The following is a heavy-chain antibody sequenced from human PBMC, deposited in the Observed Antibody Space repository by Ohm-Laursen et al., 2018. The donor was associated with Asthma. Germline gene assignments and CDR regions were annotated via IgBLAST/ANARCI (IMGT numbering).Heavy chain of an antibody. CDR1: GFSVSRHF. CDR2: IYPGGAT. Sequence: SFRLSCAASGFSVSRHFMNWIRQGPEKGLEWVSDIYPGGATFYADSVKGRFTISRDDSKNTLNLQMSSLRGDDTAVYYCARGQGSGDISGSDPFDLWGQGTTVIVSS. V-gene: IGHV3-53*01. D-gene: IGHD3-10*01. CDR3: ARGQGSGDISGSDPFDL. J-gene: IGHJ3*01.